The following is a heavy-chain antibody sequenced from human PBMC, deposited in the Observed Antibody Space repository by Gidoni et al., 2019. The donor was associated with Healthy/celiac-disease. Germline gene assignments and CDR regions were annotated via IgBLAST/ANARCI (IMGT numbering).Heavy chain of an antibody. V-gene: IGHV4-61*02. Sequence: QVQLQESGPGLVKPSQTLSLTCTVSGGSISSGSYYWSWIRQPAGKGLEWIGRIYTSGSTNYNPSLKSRVTISVDTSKNQFSLKLSSVTAADTAVYYCARENYDILTGPIDYWGQGTLVTVSS. J-gene: IGHJ4*02. CDR1: GGSISSGSYY. CDR2: IYTSGST. CDR3: ARENYDILTGPIDY. D-gene: IGHD3-9*01.